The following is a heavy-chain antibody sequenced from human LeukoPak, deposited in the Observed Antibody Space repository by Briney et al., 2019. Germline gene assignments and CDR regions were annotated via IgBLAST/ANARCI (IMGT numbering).Heavy chain of an antibody. Sequence: GGSPRLSCGASGFTFSTYGMHWVRQAPGKGLEWAAVIWYDGSNKYYADSVKGRFTISRDNSKNTLYLQMNSLRAEDTAVYYCARGGYCSSTSCYPLTLFDHWGQGTLVTVSS. CDR1: GFTFSTYG. CDR3: ARGGYCSSTSCYPLTLFDH. J-gene: IGHJ4*02. D-gene: IGHD2-2*01. V-gene: IGHV3-33*01. CDR2: IWYDGSNK.